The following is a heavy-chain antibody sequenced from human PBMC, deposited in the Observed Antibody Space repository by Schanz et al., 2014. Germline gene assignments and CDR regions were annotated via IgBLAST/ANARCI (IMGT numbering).Heavy chain of an antibody. CDR2: ISWNSGSI. D-gene: IGHD7-27*01. J-gene: IGHJ3*02. V-gene: IGHV3-9*01. CDR1: GFTFDDYA. Sequence: EEQLVESGGGLVQPGRSLRLSCAASGFTFDDYAMHWVRQAPGKGLEWVSGISWNSGSIGYADSVKGRFTISRDNAKNSLYLEMTSLRGEDTAVYYCARENLNWEAFDIWGQGTVVTVSS. CDR3: ARENLNWEAFDI.